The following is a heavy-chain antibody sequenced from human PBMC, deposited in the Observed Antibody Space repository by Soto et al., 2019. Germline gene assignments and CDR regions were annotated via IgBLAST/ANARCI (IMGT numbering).Heavy chain of an antibody. V-gene: IGHV3-30*18. CDR3: AKEGSIWKFAFDI. D-gene: IGHD6-13*01. J-gene: IGHJ3*02. CDR2: VSAAGYTT. Sequence: QGELLESGGGVVQPGTSLRLSCAASGFPFSSFGMHWVRQAPGKGLEWVAVVSAAGYTTYYSDSVKGRFNSSRDNSRNTLNLQMNSLRREDTGLYYCAKEGSIWKFAFDIWGRGTMVTVSS. CDR1: GFPFSSFG.